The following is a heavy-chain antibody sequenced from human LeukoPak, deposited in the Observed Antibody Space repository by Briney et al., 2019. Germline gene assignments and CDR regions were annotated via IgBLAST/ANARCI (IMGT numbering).Heavy chain of an antibody. CDR3: ARDRNTIFGVVIRFDP. CDR2: ISSSSSYI. Sequence: PGGSLRLSCAASGFTFSSYSMNWVRQAPGKGLEWVSSISSSSSYIYYADSVKGRFTISRYNAKNSLYLQMNSLRAEDTAVYYCARDRNTIFGVVIRFDPWGQGTLVTVSS. CDR1: GFTFSSYS. J-gene: IGHJ5*02. V-gene: IGHV3-21*01. D-gene: IGHD3-3*01.